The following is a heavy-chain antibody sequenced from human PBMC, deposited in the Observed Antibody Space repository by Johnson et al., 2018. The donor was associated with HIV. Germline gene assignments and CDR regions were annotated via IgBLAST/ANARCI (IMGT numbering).Heavy chain of an antibody. Sequence: VQLVESGGGLVQPGGSLRLSCAASGFTLSRYDMHWVRQATGIGLEWVSAIGTAGDTYYPGSVKGRFPMSRDDSKTTLYRQMNSLKTEDTAVYYWTTSRNWDSVPDVDAFDIWGQGTMVTVSS. V-gene: IGHV3-13*01. CDR1: GFTLSRYD. D-gene: IGHD1-7*01. J-gene: IGHJ3*02. CDR3: TTSRNWDSVPDVDAFDI. CDR2: IGTAGDT.